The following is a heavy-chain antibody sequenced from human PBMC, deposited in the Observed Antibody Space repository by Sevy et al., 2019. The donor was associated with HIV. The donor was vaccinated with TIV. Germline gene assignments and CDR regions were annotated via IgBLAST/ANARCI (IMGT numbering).Heavy chain of an antibody. D-gene: IGHD5-18*01. CDR3: VREGLGGYSYSLDY. V-gene: IGHV3-7*01. CDR2: MKQDGSEE. Sequence: GGSLRLSCAASGFSFSIYWMSWVRQAPGKGLEWVATMKQDGSEEYYVDSVKGSFTIARDNAKNSLFLQMNSLSAEDTAVYYCVREGLGGYSYSLDYWGHGTLVTVSS. CDR1: GFSFSIYW. J-gene: IGHJ4*01.